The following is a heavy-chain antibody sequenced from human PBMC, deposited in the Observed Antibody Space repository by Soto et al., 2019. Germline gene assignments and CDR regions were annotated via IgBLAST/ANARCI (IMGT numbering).Heavy chain of an antibody. D-gene: IGHD3-9*01. CDR1: GGSISSSSYY. CDR3: ARHRGYYDIVTGDYTELNFDY. V-gene: IGHV4-39*01. Sequence: KPSETLSLTCTVSGGSISSSSYYWGWIRQPPGKGLEWIGSIYYSGTTYYNPSLKSRVTISVDTSKNQFSLKLSSVTAADTAVYYCARHRGYYDIVTGDYTELNFDYWGQGTLVTVSS. J-gene: IGHJ4*02. CDR2: IYYSGTT.